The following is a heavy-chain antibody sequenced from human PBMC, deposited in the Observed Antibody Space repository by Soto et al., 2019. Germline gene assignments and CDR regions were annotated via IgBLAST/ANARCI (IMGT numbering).Heavy chain of an antibody. CDR2: IHYSGSA. Sequence: SETLSLTCAVSGDSISPHYWSWVRQPPGKGLEFIGYIHYSGSAVYNPSLKSRVTISLDTSKNQFSLKLTSVTAADTAVYYCARRGYGPGFPYYYGMDVWGQGTTVTVSS. D-gene: IGHD3-10*01. CDR3: ARRGYGPGFPYYYGMDV. J-gene: IGHJ6*02. CDR1: GDSISPHY. V-gene: IGHV4-59*11.